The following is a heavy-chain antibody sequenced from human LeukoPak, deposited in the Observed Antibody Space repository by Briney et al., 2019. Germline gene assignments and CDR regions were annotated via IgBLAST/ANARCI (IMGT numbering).Heavy chain of an antibody. D-gene: IGHD6-13*01. Sequence: SETLSLTCTVSGGFISTYYWSWIRQPPGKGPEWIGYIYHSGSTNYNPALKSRVTMSVDTSKNQFSLNLNSVTAADTAVYYCARDAAVRIWGQGTLVTVSS. CDR1: GGFISTYY. CDR2: IYHSGST. V-gene: IGHV4-59*01. CDR3: ARDAAVRI. J-gene: IGHJ4*02.